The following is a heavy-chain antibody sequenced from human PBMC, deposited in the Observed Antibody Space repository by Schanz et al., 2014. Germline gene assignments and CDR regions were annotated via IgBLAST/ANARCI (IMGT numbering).Heavy chain of an antibody. J-gene: IGHJ5*02. D-gene: IGHD2-2*01. CDR2: IRSKADGGTT. CDR1: GFTFNDYW. CDR3: TTVDCSSPSCPP. V-gene: IGHV3-15*01. Sequence: EVQLVESGGGLVQPGGSLRLSCAASGFTFNDYWMHWVRQAPGKGLVWVGRIRSKADGGTTDYAAPVKGRFTISRDDSKNTLFLQINSLKTEDTAVYYCTTVDCSSPSCPPWGQGTLVTVSS.